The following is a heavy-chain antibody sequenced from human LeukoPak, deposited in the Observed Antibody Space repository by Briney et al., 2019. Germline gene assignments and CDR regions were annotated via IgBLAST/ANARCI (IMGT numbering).Heavy chain of an antibody. D-gene: IGHD4-11*01. CDR2: IYHDGST. CDR1: VGSISGSTYY. V-gene: IGHV4-30-2*01. CDR3: ARGLTTSDAFDI. J-gene: IGHJ3*02. Sequence: SETLSLTCTVSVGSISGSTYYWGWVRQPPGKGLEWIGYIYHDGSTYYNPSLKSRVNISVDRSKNHFSLRLSSVTAADTAVYYCARGLTTSDAFDIWGQGTMVTVSS.